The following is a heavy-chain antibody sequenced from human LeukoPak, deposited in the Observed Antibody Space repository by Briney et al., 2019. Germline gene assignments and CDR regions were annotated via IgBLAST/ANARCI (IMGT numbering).Heavy chain of an antibody. CDR2: IIPIFGTA. CDR1: GYTFTSYG. J-gene: IGHJ3*02. D-gene: IGHD6-19*01. CDR3: ARDHSSSGWYRDAFDI. V-gene: IGHV1-69*13. Sequence: SVKVSCKASGYTFTSYGISWVRQAPGQGLEWMGGIIPIFGTANYAQKFQGRVTITADESTSTAYMELSSLRSEDTAVYYCARDHSSSGWYRDAFDIWGQGTVVTVSS.